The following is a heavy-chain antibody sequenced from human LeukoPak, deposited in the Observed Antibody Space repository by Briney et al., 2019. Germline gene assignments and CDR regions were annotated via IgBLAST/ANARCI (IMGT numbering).Heavy chain of an antibody. D-gene: IGHD6-13*01. CDR1: GFTFSSYA. CDR3: ARGGDSSSWYAAYYYYYGMDV. V-gene: IGHV3-23*01. CDR2: ISGSGGST. Sequence: GGSLRLSCAASGFTFSSYATSWVRQAPGKGLEWVSAISGSGGSTYYADSVKGRFTISRDNSKNTLYLQMNSLRAEDTAVYYCARGGDSSSWYAAYYYYYGMDVWGQGTTVTVSS. J-gene: IGHJ6*02.